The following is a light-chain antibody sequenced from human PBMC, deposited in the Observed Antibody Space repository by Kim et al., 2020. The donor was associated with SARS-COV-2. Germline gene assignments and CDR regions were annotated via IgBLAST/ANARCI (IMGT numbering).Light chain of an antibody. CDR3: QQYNTYPLT. CDR2: KAS. CDR1: QSISRW. V-gene: IGKV1-5*03. Sequence: TSVGDRVTITCRARQSISRWLAWYQHKPGKAPKLLIYKASSLEIGVPSRFSGSGSGTEFSLTISSLQPDDFATYYCQQYNTYPLTFGGGTKVEIK. J-gene: IGKJ4*01.